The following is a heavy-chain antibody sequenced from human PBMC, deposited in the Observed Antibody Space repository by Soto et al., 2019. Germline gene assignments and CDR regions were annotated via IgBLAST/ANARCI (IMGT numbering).Heavy chain of an antibody. CDR3: ARSFWSGYYGGGLGMVV. CDR1: GGSFSGYY. D-gene: IGHD3-3*01. J-gene: IGHJ6*02. Sequence: LFLTCAVYGGSFSGYYWSWIRQPPGKGLEWIGEINHSGSTNYNPFLKSRVTISVDTSKNQFSLKLNSVTAAATAVYYCARSFWSGYYGGGLGMVVWGQGTTVTVSS. CDR2: INHSGST. V-gene: IGHV4-34*01.